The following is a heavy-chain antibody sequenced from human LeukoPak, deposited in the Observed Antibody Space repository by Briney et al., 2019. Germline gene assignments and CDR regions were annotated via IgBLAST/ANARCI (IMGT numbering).Heavy chain of an antibody. Sequence: GGSLRLPCAASGFTFSSYSMNWVREAPGKGLEWVSSISSSSSYIYYADSVKGRFTISRDNAKNSLYLQMNSPRAEDTAVYYCARDYSSSWTPDYWGQGTLVTVSS. V-gene: IGHV3-21*01. CDR1: GFTFSSYS. CDR3: ARDYSSSWTPDY. D-gene: IGHD6-13*01. J-gene: IGHJ4*02. CDR2: ISSSSSYI.